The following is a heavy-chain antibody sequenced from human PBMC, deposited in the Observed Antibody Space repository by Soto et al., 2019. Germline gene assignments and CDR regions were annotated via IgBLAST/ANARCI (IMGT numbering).Heavy chain of an antibody. Sequence: SETLSLTCTVSGGSISSSSYYWGWIRQPPGKGLEWIGSIYYSGSTYYNPSLKSRVTISVDTSKNQFSLKLSSVTAADTAVFYCARSTYYYDSSGYSRGYYYGMDVWGQGTTVTVSS. V-gene: IGHV4-39*01. J-gene: IGHJ6*02. D-gene: IGHD3-22*01. CDR2: IYYSGST. CDR1: GGSISSSSYY. CDR3: ARSTYYYDSSGYSRGYYYGMDV.